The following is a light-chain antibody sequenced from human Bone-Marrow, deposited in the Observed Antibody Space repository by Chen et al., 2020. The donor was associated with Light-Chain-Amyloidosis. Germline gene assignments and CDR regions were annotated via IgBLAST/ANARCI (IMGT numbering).Light chain of an antibody. V-gene: IGLV2-14*01. CDR1: SSDVGGDNQ. CDR2: EVT. Sequence: QSALTHPASVSGSPGQSITIPCTGTSSDVGGDNQVSWYQQHPDKAPKLMIYEVTNRPSWVPDRFSGSKSDNTASLTISGLQTEDEADYFCSSYTITNTLVFGSGTRVTVL. J-gene: IGLJ1*01. CDR3: SSYTITNTLV.